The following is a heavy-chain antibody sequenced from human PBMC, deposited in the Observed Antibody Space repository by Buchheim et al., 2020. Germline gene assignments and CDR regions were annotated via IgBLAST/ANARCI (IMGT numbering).Heavy chain of an antibody. Sequence: EVQLVESGGGLVLPGGSLRLSCAVAGFTFSSFEMNWVRQAPGKGLEWVSYISSSGSTKYYADSVKGRFTISRDNAEKSTYLSMNSLRVEDTAAYYCASLKGRTGTGYGMDVWGQGTT. CDR1: GFTFSSFE. CDR2: ISSSGSTK. V-gene: IGHV3-48*03. CDR3: ASLKGRTGTGYGMDV. J-gene: IGHJ6*02. D-gene: IGHD1-1*01.